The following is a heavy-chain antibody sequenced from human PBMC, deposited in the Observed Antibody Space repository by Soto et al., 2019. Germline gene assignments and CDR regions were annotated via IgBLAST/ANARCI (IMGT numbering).Heavy chain of an antibody. CDR2: IYHSWST. D-gene: IGHD5-18*01. CDR3: AATAMASGVYYYYGMDV. V-gene: IGHV4-4*02. CDR1: GGSISSSNW. Sequence: SETLSLTCAVSGGSISSSNWWSWVRQPPGKGLEWIGEIYHSWSTNYNPSLKSRVTISVYKSKHQFSLQLSSVTAADTAVYYCAATAMASGVYYYYGMDVGGQGTTVTVSS. J-gene: IGHJ6*02.